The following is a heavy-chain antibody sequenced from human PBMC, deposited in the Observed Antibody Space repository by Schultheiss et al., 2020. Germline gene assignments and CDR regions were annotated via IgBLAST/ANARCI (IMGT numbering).Heavy chain of an antibody. CDR3: ARESLAGEMANGDRYFDWLLDYYYYGMDV. CDR2: VSYDGSNK. Sequence: GGSLRLSCAASGFTFSSYSMNWVRQAPGKGLEWVALVSYDGSNKYYADSVKGRFTISRDNAKNSLYLQMNSLRAEDTAVYYCARESLAGEMANGDRYFDWLLDYYYYGMDVWGQGTTVTVSS. D-gene: IGHD3-9*01. J-gene: IGHJ6*02. V-gene: IGHV3-30*03. CDR1: GFTFSSYS.